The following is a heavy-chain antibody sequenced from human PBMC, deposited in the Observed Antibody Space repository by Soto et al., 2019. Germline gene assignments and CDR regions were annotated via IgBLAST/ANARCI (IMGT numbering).Heavy chain of an antibody. Sequence: QVQLVESGGGVVQPGRSLRLSCAVSGFTDSTYGMHWVRQAPGTGLEWVAVISRDGGTKYYADSVKGRFTISRDNSRNTLFLETNSLRGDDMAVYYCTGEVASGYWGQGTLVTVSS. CDR1: GFTDSTYG. V-gene: IGHV3-30*03. CDR2: ISRDGGTK. J-gene: IGHJ4*02. D-gene: IGHD2-8*02. CDR3: TGEVASGY.